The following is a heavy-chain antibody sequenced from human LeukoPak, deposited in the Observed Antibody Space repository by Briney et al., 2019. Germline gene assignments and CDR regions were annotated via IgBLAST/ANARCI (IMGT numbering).Heavy chain of an antibody. Sequence: SETLSLTCTVSGGSLSSYYWSWIRQPAGKGLEWIGRIYTSGSTNYNPSLKSRVTMSVDTSKNQFSLKLSSVTAADTAVYYCARGRGEGRGISMVRGVRAPSYNWFDPWGQGTLVTVSS. D-gene: IGHD3-10*01. J-gene: IGHJ5*02. V-gene: IGHV4-4*07. CDR1: GGSLSSYY. CDR3: ARGRGEGRGISMVRGVRAPSYNWFDP. CDR2: IYTSGST.